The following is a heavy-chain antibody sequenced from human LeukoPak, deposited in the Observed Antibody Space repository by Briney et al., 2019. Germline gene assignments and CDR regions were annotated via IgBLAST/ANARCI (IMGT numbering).Heavy chain of an antibody. D-gene: IGHD6-13*01. V-gene: IGHV4-31*03. CDR1: GGSISSGGYY. J-gene: IGHJ4*02. Sequence: SDTLSLTCTVSGGSISSGGYYWSWIRQHPGKGLEWIGYIYYSGSTYYNPSLKSRVTISVDTSKNQFSLKLSSVTAADTAVYYCARSGIAAAAFDYWGQGTLVTVSS. CDR3: ARSGIAAAAFDY. CDR2: IYYSGST.